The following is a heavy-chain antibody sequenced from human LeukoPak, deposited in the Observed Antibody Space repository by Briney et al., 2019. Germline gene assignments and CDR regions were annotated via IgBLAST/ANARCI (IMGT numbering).Heavy chain of an antibody. D-gene: IGHD6-13*01. CDR2: ISNDGTTI. Sequence: SGGSLRLSCVASGFTFSDHYMSWIRQAPGKGLEWLSYISNDGTTIYYADSVKGRFTISRDNAKNSLHLQMNSLRAGDTAVYYCARDRRPSSWLGVGPWGQGTLVTVSS. V-gene: IGHV3-11*04. J-gene: IGHJ5*02. CDR3: ARDRRPSSWLGVGP. CDR1: GFTFSDHY.